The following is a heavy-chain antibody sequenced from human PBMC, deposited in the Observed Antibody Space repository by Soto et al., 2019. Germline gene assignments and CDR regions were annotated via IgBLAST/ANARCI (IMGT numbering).Heavy chain of an antibody. D-gene: IGHD6-19*01. V-gene: IGHV4-30-4*01. CDR3: ARANGWYGDWFDP. J-gene: IGHJ5*02. Sequence: SETLSLTCTVSGGSIISGGYYWSWIRQPPGQGLEWIGYMYRTGSSYYNPSLKSRLSISVDRSKNQFSLKLSSVTATDTAVYYCARANGWYGDWFDPWGQGALVTVSS. CDR1: GGSIISGGYY. CDR2: MYRTGSS.